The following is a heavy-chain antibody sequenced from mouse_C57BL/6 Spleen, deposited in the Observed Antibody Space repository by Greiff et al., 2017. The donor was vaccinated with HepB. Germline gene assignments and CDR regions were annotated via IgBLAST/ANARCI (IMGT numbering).Heavy chain of an antibody. Sequence: QVQLQQSGPELVKPGASVKISCKASGYAFSSSWMNWVKQRPGKGLEWIGRIYPGDGDTNYNGKFKGKATLTADKSSSTAYMQLSSLTSEDSAVYFCAREDYDGHYYAMDYWGQGTSVTVSS. CDR2: IYPGDGDT. CDR1: GYAFSSSW. D-gene: IGHD2-4*01. CDR3: AREDYDGHYYAMDY. V-gene: IGHV1-82*01. J-gene: IGHJ4*01.